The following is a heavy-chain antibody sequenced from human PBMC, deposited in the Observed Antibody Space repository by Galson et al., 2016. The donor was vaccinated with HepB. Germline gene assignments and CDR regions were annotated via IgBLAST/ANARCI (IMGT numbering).Heavy chain of an antibody. Sequence: ETLSLTCAVSGASISSSYWWGWVRQPPGKGLEWIGEIYHSGSTNYNPSLKSRVTISEDTSKNQFSLRLTSLTAADTAVYFCARGMITFGGSIGNFDSWGQGTLVSVSS. CDR3: ARGMITFGGSIGNFDS. J-gene: IGHJ4*02. CDR1: GASISSSYW. D-gene: IGHD3-16*02. V-gene: IGHV4-4*01. CDR2: IYHSGST.